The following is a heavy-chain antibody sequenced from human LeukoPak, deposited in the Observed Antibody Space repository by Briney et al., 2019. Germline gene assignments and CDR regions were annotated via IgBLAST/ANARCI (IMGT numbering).Heavy chain of an antibody. J-gene: IGHJ3*02. Sequence: SETLSLTCAVYGGSFSGYYWSWIRQPPGKGLEWIGEINHSGSTNYNPSLKSRVTISVDRSKNQFSLKLSSVTAADTAVYYCARGGYYYDSSGYGAHAFDIWGQGTMVTVSS. CDR1: GGSFSGYY. D-gene: IGHD3-22*01. CDR2: INHSGST. CDR3: ARGGYYYDSSGYGAHAFDI. V-gene: IGHV4-34*01.